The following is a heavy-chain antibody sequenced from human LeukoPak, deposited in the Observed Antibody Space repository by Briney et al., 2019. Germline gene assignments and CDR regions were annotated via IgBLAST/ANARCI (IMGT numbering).Heavy chain of an antibody. CDR1: GYTFTSYY. CDR2: INPSAGNT. V-gene: IGHV1-46*01. D-gene: IGHD1/OR15-1a*01. Sequence: GASVKVSCKASGYTFTSYYVHWVRQAAGQGPEYMGIINPSAGNTNYAQKFQGRITMTRDTSTSTVYMELSSLLSEDTAVYYCARERPNIYYFDYWGQGTLVTVSS. CDR3: ARERPNIYYFDY. J-gene: IGHJ4*02.